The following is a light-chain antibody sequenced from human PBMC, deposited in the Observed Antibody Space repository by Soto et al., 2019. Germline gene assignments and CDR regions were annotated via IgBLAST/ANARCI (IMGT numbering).Light chain of an antibody. J-gene: IGKJ3*01. CDR1: QDITKY. V-gene: IGKV1-33*01. Sequence: DIQMTPSPSSLSASVGDRVTITCQASQDITKYLNWYQQKPGKAPKLLIYGASTLETGVPSRFSGSGSGTDFTFTISSLQPEDIATYYCQQYDNLLFTFGPGTKVGIK. CDR3: QQYDNLLFT. CDR2: GAS.